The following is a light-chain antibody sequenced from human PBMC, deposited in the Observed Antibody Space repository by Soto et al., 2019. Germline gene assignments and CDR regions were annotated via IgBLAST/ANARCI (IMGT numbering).Light chain of an antibody. CDR1: QSVSSSY. CDR3: QQYGSSPRWT. Sequence: EIVLTQSPGTLSLSPGERATLSCRASQSVSSSYLAWYQQKPGQAPRLLIYGASSRATGIPDRFSGSGSGTDFTLTIRRLETDGCAVYCGQQYGSSPRWTIGQGHKV. J-gene: IGKJ1*01. V-gene: IGKV3-20*01. CDR2: GAS.